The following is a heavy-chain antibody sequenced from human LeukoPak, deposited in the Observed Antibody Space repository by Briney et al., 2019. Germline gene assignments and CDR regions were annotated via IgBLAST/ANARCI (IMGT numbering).Heavy chain of an antibody. CDR3: ARGPGNGGYDYVDYYYYMDV. Sequence: ASVKVSCKASGYTFTSYDMNWVRQATGQGLEWMGRMNPNSGNTGYAQKFQGRVTMTRNTSISTAYMELRSLRSEDTARYDCARGPGNGGYDYVDYYYYMDVWGKGTTVTVSS. J-gene: IGHJ6*03. CDR2: MNPNSGNT. V-gene: IGHV1-8*01. D-gene: IGHD5-12*01. CDR1: GYTFTSYD.